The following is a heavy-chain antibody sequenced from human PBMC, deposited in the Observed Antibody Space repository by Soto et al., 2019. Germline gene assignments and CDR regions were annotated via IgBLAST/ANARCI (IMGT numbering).Heavy chain of an antibody. D-gene: IGHD3-16*01. V-gene: IGHV6-1*01. CDR1: GNSVSSNSAA. Sequence: SQTLSLTCAISGNSVSSNSAASNWIRQSPSRGLEWLGRTYYKSKWYNNYAVSVKSRITINPDTSKNQFSLQLNSVTPEDTAVYFCARGDQGFDYWGQGTLVTVSS. J-gene: IGHJ4*02. CDR2: TYYKSKWYN. CDR3: ARGDQGFDY.